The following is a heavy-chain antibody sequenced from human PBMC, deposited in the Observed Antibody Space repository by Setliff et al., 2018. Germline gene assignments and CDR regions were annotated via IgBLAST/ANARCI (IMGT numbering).Heavy chain of an antibody. CDR3: ARVGDYMGYYYNYYMDV. J-gene: IGHJ6*03. V-gene: IGHV4-34*01. CDR2: INHSGST. D-gene: IGHD3-10*01. CDR1: GGSFSGYY. Sequence: SETLSLTCAVYGGSFSGYYWSWIRQPPGKGLEWIGEINHSGSTNYNPSLKSRVTISVDTSKNQFSLKLSSVTAEDTAVYYCARVGDYMGYYYNYYMDVWGKGTTVTVSS.